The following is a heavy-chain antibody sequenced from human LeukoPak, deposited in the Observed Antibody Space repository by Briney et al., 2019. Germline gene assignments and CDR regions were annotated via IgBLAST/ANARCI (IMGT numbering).Heavy chain of an antibody. CDR1: GFTFSSYA. CDR3: ARDPSSYYDSSTYAPPDY. J-gene: IGHJ4*02. Sequence: GGSLRLSCAASGFTFSSYAMSWVRQAPGKGLEWVSAISGSGGSTYYADSVKGRFTISRDNSKNTLYLQMNSLRAEDTAVYYCARDPSSYYDSSTYAPPDYWGQGTLVTVPS. D-gene: IGHD3-22*01. CDR2: ISGSGGST. V-gene: IGHV3-23*01.